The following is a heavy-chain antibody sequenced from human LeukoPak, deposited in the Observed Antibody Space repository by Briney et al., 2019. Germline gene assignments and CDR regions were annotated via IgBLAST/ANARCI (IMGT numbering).Heavy chain of an antibody. D-gene: IGHD1-26*01. Sequence: GGSLRLFCAASGFTVSSNYMSWVRQAPGKGLEWVSVIYSGGSTYYADSVKGRFTISRDNSKNTLYLQMNSLRAEDTAVYYCARAGGIVGATFDYWGQGTLVTVSS. V-gene: IGHV3-66*01. CDR3: ARAGGIVGATFDY. J-gene: IGHJ4*02. CDR2: IYSGGST. CDR1: GFTVSSNY.